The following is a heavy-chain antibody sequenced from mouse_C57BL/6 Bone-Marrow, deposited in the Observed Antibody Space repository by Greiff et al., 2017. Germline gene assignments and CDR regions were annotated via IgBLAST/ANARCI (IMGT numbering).Heavy chain of an antibody. V-gene: IGHV5-6*01. D-gene: IGHD1-1*01. J-gene: IGHJ1*03. Sequence: EVKVVESGGDLVKPGGSLKLSCAASGFTFSSYGMSWVRQTPDKRLEWVATISSGGSYTYYPDSVKGRFTISRDNAKNTLYLQMSSLKSEDTAMXYCARTTYYGSRNWYFDVWGTGTTVTVSS. CDR1: GFTFSSYG. CDR2: ISSGGSYT. CDR3: ARTTYYGSRNWYFDV.